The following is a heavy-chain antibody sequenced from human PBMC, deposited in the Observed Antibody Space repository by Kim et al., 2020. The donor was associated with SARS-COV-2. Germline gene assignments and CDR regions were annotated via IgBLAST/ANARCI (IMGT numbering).Heavy chain of an antibody. CDR3: AKDLEDSYGSVDYYYGMDV. D-gene: IGHD5-18*01. Sequence: GRFTISRDNSKNALYLPMNSLRAEDTAVYYCAKDLEDSYGSVDYYYGMDVWGQGTTVTVSS. J-gene: IGHJ6*02. V-gene: IGHV3-23*01.